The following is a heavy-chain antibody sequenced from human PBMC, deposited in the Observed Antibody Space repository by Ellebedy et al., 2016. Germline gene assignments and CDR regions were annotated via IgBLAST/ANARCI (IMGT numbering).Heavy chain of an antibody. CDR1: GGSVTNDNYY. CDR3: AIIVVVGATHYFDY. V-gene: IGHV4-61*01. CDR2: IHNSGRT. D-gene: IGHD2-15*01. Sequence: SETLSLTXNVSGGSVTNDNYYWSWIRQPPGRGLEWIGYIHNSGRTSYNPSLKSRVTNSLDTSKNQFSLKLRSVTAADTATYYCAIIVVVGATHYFDYWGQGTLVTVSS. J-gene: IGHJ4*02.